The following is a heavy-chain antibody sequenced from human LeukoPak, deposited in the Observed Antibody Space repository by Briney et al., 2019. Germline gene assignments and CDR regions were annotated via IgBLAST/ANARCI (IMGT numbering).Heavy chain of an antibody. Sequence: PSQTLSLTCTVSGGSISSGGYYWSWIRQHPGKGLEWIGYIYYSGSTYYNPSLKSRVTISVDTSKNQFSLKLSSVTAADTAVYYCARVVVSLVRYYYMDVWGKGTTVNVSS. CDR3: ARVVVSLVRYYYMDV. CDR2: IYYSGST. CDR1: GGSISSGGYY. J-gene: IGHJ6*03. V-gene: IGHV4-31*03. D-gene: IGHD3-10*01.